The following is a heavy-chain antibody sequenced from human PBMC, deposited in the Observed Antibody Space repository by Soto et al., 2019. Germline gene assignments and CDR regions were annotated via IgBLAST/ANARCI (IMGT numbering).Heavy chain of an antibody. Sequence: GGSLRLSCAASGFPFDDYAMHWVRQAPGKGLEWVSGISWNSGSIGYADSVKGRFTISRDNSKNTLYLQMNSLRAEDTAVYYCARDQGWITNYYYGMGVWGQGTTVTVSS. V-gene: IGHV3-9*01. CDR1: GFPFDDYA. CDR2: ISWNSGSI. D-gene: IGHD3-16*01. J-gene: IGHJ6*02. CDR3: ARDQGWITNYYYGMGV.